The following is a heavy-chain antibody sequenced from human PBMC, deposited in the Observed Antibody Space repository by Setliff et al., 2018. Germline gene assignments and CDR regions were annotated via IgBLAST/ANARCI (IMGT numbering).Heavy chain of an antibody. Sequence: ASVKVSCKASGYTLSTHYMHWVRQAPGQGLEWMGLINPSGESTVYAEKFQGRVGMTRDTSTNTVYMDLESLKSGDTAIYYCARGIIAYASWAPNKHAYYYYMDVWGNGTTVTVSS. CDR3: ARGIIAYASWAPNKHAYYYYMDV. D-gene: IGHD2-2*01. J-gene: IGHJ6*03. CDR2: INPSGEST. V-gene: IGHV1-46*01. CDR1: GYTLSTHY.